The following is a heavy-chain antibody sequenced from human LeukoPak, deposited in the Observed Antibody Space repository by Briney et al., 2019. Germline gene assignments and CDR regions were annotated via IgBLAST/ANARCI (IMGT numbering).Heavy chain of an antibody. CDR2: INSDGSGT. D-gene: IGHD6-19*01. Sequence: PGGSLRLSCAVSGFTFSSYWMHWVRQVPGKGLVWVSRINSDGSGTSYADSVKGRFTISRDNAKNTLYLQMNSLRAEDTAMYYCARMRVVAGTIGYGMDVWGQGTTVTVS. CDR3: ARMRVVAGTIGYGMDV. CDR1: GFTFSSYW. J-gene: IGHJ6*02. V-gene: IGHV3-74*01.